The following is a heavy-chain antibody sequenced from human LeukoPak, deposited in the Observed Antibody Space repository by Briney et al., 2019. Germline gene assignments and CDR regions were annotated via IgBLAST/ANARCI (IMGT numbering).Heavy chain of an antibody. CDR3: ARGMSGYYGVDV. CDR2: IKSDGSNY. V-gene: IGHV3-74*01. Sequence: GRSLRLSCEASGFKFFTFAMHWVRQPPGKGLVWVSRIKSDGSNYYADSVKGRFTIFRDNAKNTLYLQMNSLRAEDTAVYYCARGMSGYYGVDVWGQGTTLTVSS. CDR1: GFKFFTFA. J-gene: IGHJ6*02.